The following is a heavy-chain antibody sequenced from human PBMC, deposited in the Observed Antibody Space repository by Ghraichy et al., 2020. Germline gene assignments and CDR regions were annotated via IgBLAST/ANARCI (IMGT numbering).Heavy chain of an antibody. CDR1: DYSINSGYY. CDR2: IYHSGST. Sequence: SETLSLTCTVSDYSINSGYYWGWIRQPPGRGLEWIGSIYHSGSTYYNPSLKSRVTVSVDTSKNQFSLQLSSVTAADTAVYYCARAVGYCSNTKCQTQFDYWGQGTLVTVSS. CDR3: ARAVGYCSNTKCQTQFDY. V-gene: IGHV4-38-2*02. D-gene: IGHD2-8*01. J-gene: IGHJ4*02.